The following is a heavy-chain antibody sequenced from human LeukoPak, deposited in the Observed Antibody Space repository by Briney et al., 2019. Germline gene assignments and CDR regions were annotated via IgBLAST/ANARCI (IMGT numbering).Heavy chain of an antibody. CDR1: GYTFTGYY. CDR3: ARGLRIAAAGRSRPIISFPRY. CDR2: INPNSGNT. D-gene: IGHD6-13*01. J-gene: IGHJ4*02. V-gene: IGHV1-8*02. Sequence: ASVKVSCKASGYTFTGYYMHWVRQAPGQGLEWMGWINPNSGNTGYAQKFQGRVTMTRNTSISTAYMELSSLRSEDTAVYYCARGLRIAAAGRSRPIISFPRYWGQGTLVTVSS.